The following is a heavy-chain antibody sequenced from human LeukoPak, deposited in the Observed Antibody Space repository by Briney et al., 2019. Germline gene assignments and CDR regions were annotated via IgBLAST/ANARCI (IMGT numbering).Heavy chain of an antibody. CDR1: GFTFSSYS. Sequence: GGSLRLSCAASGFTFSSYSMNWVRQAPGKGLEWVSAISGSGGTTYFADSVKGRFTISRDNSKNTLYLQMNSLRAEDTAVYFCAKAILFFDYWGQGTLVTVSS. V-gene: IGHV3-23*01. CDR2: ISGSGGTT. J-gene: IGHJ4*02. CDR3: AKAILFFDY. D-gene: IGHD3-10*01.